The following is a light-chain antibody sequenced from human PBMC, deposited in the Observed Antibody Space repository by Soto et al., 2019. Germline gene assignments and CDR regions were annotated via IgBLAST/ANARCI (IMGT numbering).Light chain of an antibody. Sequence: DIQLTQSPSSLSASVGEGVTITCRASQSIGSYINWYRHKPGKAPVLLISAASSFQTDEPSRFSGGGSGPDFTLTXTSLXPXDXXXXXXXQXFGNSRAFGQGTKLEIK. V-gene: IGKV1-39*01. CDR3: XQXFGNSRA. J-gene: IGKJ2*01. CDR1: QSIGSY. CDR2: AAS.